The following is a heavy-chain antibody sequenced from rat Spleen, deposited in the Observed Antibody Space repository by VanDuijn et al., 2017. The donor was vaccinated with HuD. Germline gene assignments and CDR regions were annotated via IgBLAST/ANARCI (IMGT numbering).Heavy chain of an antibody. V-gene: IGHV7-7*01. D-gene: IGHD1-11*01. CDR1: GFTFTDFY. J-gene: IGHJ2*01. CDR2: IRNEANGYTT. Sequence: EVKLLESGGGLVQPGGSMRLSCAASGFTFTDFYMNWIRQPAGKAPEWLGLIRNEANGYTTTYNPSVRGRFTISRDNIQNMVYLQMTSLRAEDTATYSGARETTEGILFDYWGQGVMVTVSS. CDR3: ARETTEGILFDY.